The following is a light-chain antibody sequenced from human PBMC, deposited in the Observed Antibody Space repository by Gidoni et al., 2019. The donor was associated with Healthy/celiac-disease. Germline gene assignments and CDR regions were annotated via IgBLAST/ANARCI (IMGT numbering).Light chain of an antibody. CDR1: SSNIGAGYE. CDR3: QSYDSSLRDV. CDR2: GNS. V-gene: IGLV1-40*01. J-gene: IGLJ2*01. Sequence: QSVLTQPPSVSGAPGQRVTIPCTGSSSNIGAGYEVHWYQQLPGTAPKHLLYGNSNRPSAVPDRFSGSKSGTSASLAITGLQAEDEADYYCQSYDSSLRDVFGGGTKLTVL.